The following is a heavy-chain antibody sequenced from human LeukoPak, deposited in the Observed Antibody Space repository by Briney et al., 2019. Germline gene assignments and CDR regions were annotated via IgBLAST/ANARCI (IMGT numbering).Heavy chain of an antibody. J-gene: IGHJ4*02. V-gene: IGHV4-4*07. D-gene: IGHD4-17*01. Sequence: SETLSLSCTVSGGSISSHYWSWIRQPAGKGLEWLGRIYTSGSTNYNPSLKSRITMSIDTSKNQFSLKLSSVTAADTAVYYCARIADFGDPDFFDYWGQGTLVTVSS. CDR1: GGSISSHY. CDR2: IYTSGST. CDR3: ARIADFGDPDFFDY.